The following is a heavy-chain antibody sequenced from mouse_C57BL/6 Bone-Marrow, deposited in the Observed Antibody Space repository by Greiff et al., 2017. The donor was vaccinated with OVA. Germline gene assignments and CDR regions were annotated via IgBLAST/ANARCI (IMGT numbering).Heavy chain of an antibody. CDR2: IDPSDSYT. CDR3: AELGDFDV. D-gene: IGHD4-1*01. V-gene: IGHV1-69*01. CDR1: GYTFTSYW. J-gene: IGHJ1*03. Sequence: QVQLQQPGAELVMPGASVKLSCKASGYTFTSYWMHWVKQRPGQGLEWIGEIDPSDSYTNYNQKFKGKSTLTVNKSSSTAYMQLSSLTSEDSAVYYCAELGDFDVWGTGTTVTVSS.